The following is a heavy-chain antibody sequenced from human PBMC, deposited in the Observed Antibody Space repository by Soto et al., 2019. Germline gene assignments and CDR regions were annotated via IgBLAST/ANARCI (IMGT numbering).Heavy chain of an antibody. D-gene: IGHD6-13*01. CDR1: GFTFSRYA. CDR2: LSYDGVNN. J-gene: IGHJ4*02. Sequence: QVQLVESGGGVVQPGGSLRLSCEASGFTFSRYAMHWVRQAPGKGLEWLAILSYDGVNNYYADSVKGRFTISRDNSKNTLYLLMTNLTPDDTAVYYCARQILVAAGLNSPFDYWGQGTLVSLSS. CDR3: ARQILVAAGLNSPFDY. V-gene: IGHV3-30-3*01.